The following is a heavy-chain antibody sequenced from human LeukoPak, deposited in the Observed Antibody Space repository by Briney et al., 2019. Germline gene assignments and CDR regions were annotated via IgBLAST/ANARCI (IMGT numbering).Heavy chain of an antibody. D-gene: IGHD2-2*03. CDR2: IYYSGST. J-gene: IGHJ6*02. CDR1: GGSISSSSYY. V-gene: IGHV4-39*01. CDR3: ARHPSSWIDSMDV. Sequence: SETLSLTCTVSGGSISSSSYYWGWIRQPPGKGLEWIGSIYYSGSTYYNPSLKSRVTISVDTSKNQFSLKLSSVTAADMVVYYCARHPSSWIDSMDVWGQGTTVTVSS.